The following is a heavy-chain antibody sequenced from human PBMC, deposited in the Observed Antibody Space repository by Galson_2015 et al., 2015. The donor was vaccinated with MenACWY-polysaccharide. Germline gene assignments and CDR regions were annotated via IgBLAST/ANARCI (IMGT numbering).Heavy chain of an antibody. Sequence: SLRLSCAASGLTFSNNWIHWVRQAPGKGLVWVSRINSDASSTAYADSVKGRFTISRDNAKNTLYLQMNSLRVEDTAVYCCVGPLGRGGTGAYGMDAWGQGTTVTVSS. V-gene: IGHV3-74*01. CDR1: GLTFSNNW. CDR3: VGPLGRGGTGAYGMDA. D-gene: IGHD3-10*01. CDR2: INSDASST. J-gene: IGHJ6*02.